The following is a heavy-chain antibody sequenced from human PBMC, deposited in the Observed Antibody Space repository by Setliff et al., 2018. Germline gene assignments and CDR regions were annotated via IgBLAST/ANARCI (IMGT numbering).Heavy chain of an antibody. CDR2: INHSGST. D-gene: IGHD3-10*01. CDR3: ATDGPVLNGDYIS. Sequence: PSETLSLTCAAYGGTFSDYHWTWIRQSPEKGLEWIGEINHSGSTNYNPSLKSRVTISVDTSKNQFSLKLSSVTAADTAVYYCATDGPVLNGDYISWGQGTLVTVSS. V-gene: IGHV4-34*01. CDR1: GGTFSDYH. J-gene: IGHJ5*02.